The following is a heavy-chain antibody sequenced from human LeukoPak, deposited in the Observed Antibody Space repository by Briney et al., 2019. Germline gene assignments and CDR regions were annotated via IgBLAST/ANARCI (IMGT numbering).Heavy chain of an antibody. CDR2: IISSGSTI. CDR3: ARDHKDYYYYYMDV. Sequence: GSLRLSCAASGFTFSDYYMSWIRQAPGKGLEWVSYIISSGSTIYYADSVKGRFTISRDNAKNSLYLQMNSLRAEDTAVYYCARDHKDYYYYYMDVWGKGTTVTVSS. CDR1: GFTFSDYY. V-gene: IGHV3-11*01. J-gene: IGHJ6*03.